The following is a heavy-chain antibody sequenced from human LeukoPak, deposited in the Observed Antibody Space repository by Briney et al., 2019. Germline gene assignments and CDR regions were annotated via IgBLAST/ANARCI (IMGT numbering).Heavy chain of an antibody. V-gene: IGHV1-8*03. Sequence: ASVKVSCKASGYTFTSYDINWVRQATGQGLEWMGWINPNSGNTGYAQKFQGRVTITRNTSISTAYMKLSSLRSEDTAVYYCARNIQLWSQDAFDIWGQGTMVTVSS. CDR2: INPNSGNT. J-gene: IGHJ3*02. D-gene: IGHD5-18*01. CDR3: ARNIQLWSQDAFDI. CDR1: GYTFTSYD.